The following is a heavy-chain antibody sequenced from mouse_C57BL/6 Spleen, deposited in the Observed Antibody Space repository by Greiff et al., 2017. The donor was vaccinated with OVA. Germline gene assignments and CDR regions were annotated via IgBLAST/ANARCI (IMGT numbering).Heavy chain of an antibody. V-gene: IGHV5-4*01. D-gene: IGHD3-1*01. Sequence: EVQVVESGGGLVKPGGSLKLSCAASGFTFSSYAMSWVRQTPEKRLEWVATISDGGSYTYYPDNVKGRFTISRDNAKNNLYLQMSNLKSEDTAMYYCARESGSRSYYFDYWGQGTTLTVSS. J-gene: IGHJ2*01. CDR1: GFTFSSYA. CDR3: ARESGSRSYYFDY. CDR2: ISDGGSYT.